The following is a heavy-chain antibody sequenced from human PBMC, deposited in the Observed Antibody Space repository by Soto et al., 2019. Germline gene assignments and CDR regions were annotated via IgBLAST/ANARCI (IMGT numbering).Heavy chain of an antibody. J-gene: IGHJ5*02. D-gene: IGHD2-2*01. Sequence: QVQLQQWGAGLLKPSETLSLTCAVYGGSFSGYYWTWIRQPPGKGLEWIGEINHSGTTDYNASLKSRVTISVDTSKKQFSLKVSSVTAADTGVYFCARGRPPPRYCSSTICYDGPPFDPWGQGTLVIVSS. CDR2: INHSGTT. CDR3: ARGRPPPRYCSSTICYDGPPFDP. CDR1: GGSFSGYY. V-gene: IGHV4-34*01.